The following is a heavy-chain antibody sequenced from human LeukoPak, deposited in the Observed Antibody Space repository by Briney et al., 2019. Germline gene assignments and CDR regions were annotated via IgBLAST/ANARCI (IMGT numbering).Heavy chain of an antibody. CDR1: GGSISSSSYY. D-gene: IGHD3-10*01. V-gene: IGHV4-39*01. CDR2: IYYSGST. Sequence: PSQTLSLTCTVSGGSISSSSYYWGWIRQPPGKGLEWIGSIYYSGSTYYNPSLKSRVTISVDTSKNQFSLKLSSVTAADTAVYYCAGTYYYGSGELDYWGQGTLVTVSS. CDR3: AGTYYYGSGELDY. J-gene: IGHJ4*02.